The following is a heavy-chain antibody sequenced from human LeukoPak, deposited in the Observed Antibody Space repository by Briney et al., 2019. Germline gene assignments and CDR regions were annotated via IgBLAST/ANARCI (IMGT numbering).Heavy chain of an antibody. CDR1: GYSISSGYY. Sequence: SETLSLTCTVSGYSISSGYYWGWIRQPPGKGLEWIGSIYHSGSTYYNPSLKSRVTISVDTSKNQFSLKLTSVTAADTAVYYYARSYDFWSGSDYWGQGTLVTVSS. J-gene: IGHJ4*02. V-gene: IGHV4-38-2*02. D-gene: IGHD3-3*01. CDR2: IYHSGST. CDR3: ARSYDFWSGSDY.